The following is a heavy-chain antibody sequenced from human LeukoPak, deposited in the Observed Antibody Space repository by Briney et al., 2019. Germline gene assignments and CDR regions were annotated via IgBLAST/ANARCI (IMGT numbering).Heavy chain of an antibody. CDR2: IHYTGST. CDR1: GGSISGHF. V-gene: IGHV4-59*11. D-gene: IGHD3-3*01. J-gene: IGHJ4*02. CDR3: ATTYYDFWSGYYTPLSFDY. Sequence: SETLSLTCIVSGGSISGHFWSWIRRPPGKGLEWIGYIHYTGSTKYNPSLKSRLTISVDTSKNQFSLKLSSVTAADTAVYYCATTYYDFWSGYYTPLSFDYWGQGTLVTVSS.